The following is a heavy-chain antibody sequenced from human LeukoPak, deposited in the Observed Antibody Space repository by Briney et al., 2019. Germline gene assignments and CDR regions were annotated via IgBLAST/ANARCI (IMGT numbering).Heavy chain of an antibody. D-gene: IGHD3-3*01. J-gene: IGHJ2*01. V-gene: IGHV3-23*01. CDR3: ARPHNNWRWYFDL. CDR1: GFTFTSYS. CDR2: ISGGGGST. Sequence: GGSLRLSCAASGFTFTSYSMNWVRQAPGKGLEWVSTISGGGGSTYYADSVKGRFTISRDNSKNTLYLQVNSLRAEDTAVYYCARPHNNWRWYFDLWGRGTLVTVSS.